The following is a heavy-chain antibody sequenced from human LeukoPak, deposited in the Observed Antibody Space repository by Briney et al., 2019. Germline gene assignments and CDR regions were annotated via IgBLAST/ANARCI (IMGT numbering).Heavy chain of an antibody. CDR2: IYHSGST. CDR3: ARVTWYPNYYMDV. V-gene: IGHV4-38-2*02. D-gene: IGHD6-13*01. CDR1: GYSISSGYY. J-gene: IGHJ6*03. Sequence: PSETLSLTCTVSGYSISSGYYWGWIRQPPGKGLEWIGSIYHSGSTYYNPSLKSRVTISVDTSKNQFSLKLSSVTAADTAVYYCARVTWYPNYYMDVRGKGTTVTVSS.